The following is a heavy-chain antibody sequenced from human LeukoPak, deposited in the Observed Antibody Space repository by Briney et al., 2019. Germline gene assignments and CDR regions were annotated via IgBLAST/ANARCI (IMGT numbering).Heavy chain of an antibody. J-gene: IGHJ5*02. CDR2: VYYSGST. Sequence: SETLSLTCTVSGGSISSYYWSWIRQPPGKGLEWIGYVYYSGSTNYNPSLKSRVTISVDTSKNQFSLKLSSVTAADTAVYYCARGPTSAAPQYNWFDPWGQGTLVTVSS. V-gene: IGHV4-59*12. CDR3: ARGPTSAAPQYNWFDP. CDR1: GGSISSYY. D-gene: IGHD6-6*01.